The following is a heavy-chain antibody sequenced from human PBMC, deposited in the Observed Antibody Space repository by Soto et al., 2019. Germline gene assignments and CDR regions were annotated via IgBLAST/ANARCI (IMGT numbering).Heavy chain of an antibody. J-gene: IGHJ6*02. CDR1: GFTFSSYG. V-gene: IGHV3-33*01. CDR3: ARGSPQGELWLKNYYYYYGMDV. D-gene: IGHD5-18*01. Sequence: GGSLRLSCAASGFTFSSYGMHWVRQAPGKGLEWVAVIWYDGSNKYYADSVKGRFTISRDNSKNTLYLQMNSLRAEDTAVYYCARGSPQGELWLKNYYYYYGMDVWGQGTTVTVSS. CDR2: IWYDGSNK.